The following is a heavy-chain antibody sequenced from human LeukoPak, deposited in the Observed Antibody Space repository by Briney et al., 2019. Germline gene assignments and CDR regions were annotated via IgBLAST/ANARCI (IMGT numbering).Heavy chain of an antibody. CDR3: ARDVQRRVVAATPIYYYYYMDV. CDR1: GFTFSSYE. V-gene: IGHV3-48*03. CDR2: IGGRTTNR. D-gene: IGHD2-15*01. Sequence: GGSLRLSCAAAGFTFSSYEINWVRQAPGKGLEWVSYIGGRTTNRYYADSVKGRFTISRDNAKNSSYLQMDSLRVEDTAVYYCARDVQRRVVAATPIYYYYYMDVWGKGTTVTVSS. J-gene: IGHJ6*03.